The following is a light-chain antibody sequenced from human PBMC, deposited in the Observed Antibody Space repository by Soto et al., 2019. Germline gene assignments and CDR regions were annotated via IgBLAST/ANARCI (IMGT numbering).Light chain of an antibody. CDR3: QQRSNWLT. J-gene: IGKJ4*01. V-gene: IGKV3-11*01. Sequence: IGVKKSPATLSVSPGERATLSCRASQSVSSYLAWYQQKPGQAPRLLIYDASNRATGIPARFSGSGSGTDFTLTISSLEPEDFAVYYCQQRSNWLTFGGGTKVDIK. CDR2: DAS. CDR1: QSVSSY.